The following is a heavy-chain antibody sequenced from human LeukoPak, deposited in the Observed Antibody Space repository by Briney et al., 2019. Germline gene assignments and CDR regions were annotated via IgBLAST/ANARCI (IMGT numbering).Heavy chain of an antibody. Sequence: SETLSLTCSVSNASIISSSYYWGWIRQPPGKGLEWIGSIYYRGRTYYNPSLKIRVTISADTSKNQFSLNLNSVTASDTAVYYCARQKILDDNYDSSGYYVDQWGQGSLVTVSS. CDR1: NASIISSSYY. J-gene: IGHJ4*02. CDR2: IYYRGRT. V-gene: IGHV4-39*01. CDR3: ARQKILDDNYDSSGYYVDQ. D-gene: IGHD3-22*01.